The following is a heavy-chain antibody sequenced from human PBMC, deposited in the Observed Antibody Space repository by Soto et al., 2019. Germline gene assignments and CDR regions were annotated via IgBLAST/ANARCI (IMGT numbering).Heavy chain of an antibody. D-gene: IGHD3-22*01. CDR2: IYYSGST. J-gene: IGHJ4*02. Sequence: SETLSLTCTVSGGSISSGGYYWSWIRQHPGKGLEWIGYIYYSGSTYYNPSLKSRVTISVDTSKNQFSLKLSSVTAADTAVYYCARVLFFYYYDSSGVYYFDYWGQGTLVTVSS. CDR3: ARVLFFYYYDSSGVYYFDY. CDR1: GGSISSGGYY. V-gene: IGHV4-31*03.